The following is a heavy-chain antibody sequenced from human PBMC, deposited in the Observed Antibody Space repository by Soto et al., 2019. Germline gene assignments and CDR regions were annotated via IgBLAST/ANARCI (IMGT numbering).Heavy chain of an antibody. D-gene: IGHD1-7*01. CDR3: ARAWNYSDYYYYYGMDG. CDR2: IIPIFGTA. CDR1: GGTFSSYA. V-gene: IGHV1-69*01. J-gene: IGHJ6*02. Sequence: QVQLVQSGAEVKKPGSSVKVSCKASGGTFSSYAISWVRQAPGQGLEWMGGIIPIFGTANYAQKFQGRVMITADESTSTAYMELSSLRSEDTAVYYCARAWNYSDYYYYYGMDGWGQGTTGTVSS.